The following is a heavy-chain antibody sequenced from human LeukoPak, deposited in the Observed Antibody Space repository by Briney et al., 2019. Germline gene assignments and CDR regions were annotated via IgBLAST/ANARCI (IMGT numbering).Heavy chain of an antibody. D-gene: IGHD2-15*01. CDR2: ISWNSGSI. CDR3: AREGVHCSGRSCLKAY. V-gene: IGHV3-9*01. Sequence: GGSLRLSCAASGFTFDDYAMHWVRQAPGKGLEWVSGISWNSGSIGYADSVKGRFTISRDNAKNSLYLQMNSLRAEDTALYYCAREGVHCSGRSCLKAYWGQGTQVTVSS. J-gene: IGHJ4*02. CDR1: GFTFDDYA.